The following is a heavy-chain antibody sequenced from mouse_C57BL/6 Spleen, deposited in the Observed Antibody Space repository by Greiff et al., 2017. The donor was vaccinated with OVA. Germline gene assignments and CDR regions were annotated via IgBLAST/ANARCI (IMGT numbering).Heavy chain of an antibody. CDR2: IYPGDGDT. D-gene: IGHD2-3*01. CDR1: GYAFSSYW. CDR3: ARNDGYYYYFDY. V-gene: IGHV1-80*01. J-gene: IGHJ2*01. Sequence: VQLQQSGAELVKPGASVKISCKASGYAFSSYWMNWVKQRPGKGLEWIGQIYPGDGDTNYNGKFKGKATLTADKSSSTAYMQLSSLTSEDSAVYFCARNDGYYYYFDYWGQGTTLTVSS.